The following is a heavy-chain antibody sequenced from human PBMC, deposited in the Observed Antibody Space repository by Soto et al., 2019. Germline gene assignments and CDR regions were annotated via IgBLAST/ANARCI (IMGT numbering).Heavy chain of an antibody. V-gene: IGHV1-18*01. CDR2: IATYNSNK. D-gene: IGHD3-10*01. CDR3: ARVLRGVVNWFDP. J-gene: IGHJ5*02. CDR1: GDTFTNFG. Sequence: HLVQSGPEVKKPGASVTVSCKTSGDTFTNFGLSWVRQAPGQGLEWMGWIATYNSNKNYAQKFQGRLALTTDTSTSTGYMERQSLEYDDTAVYYCARVLRGVVNWFDPWGQGTLVTVSS.